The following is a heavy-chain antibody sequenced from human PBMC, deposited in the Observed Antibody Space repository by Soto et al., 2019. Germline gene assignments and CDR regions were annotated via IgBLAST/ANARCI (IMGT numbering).Heavy chain of an antibody. CDR1: GESSSTYY. D-gene: IGHD3-10*01. J-gene: IGHJ4*02. CDR3: VRFEEPAPGSGPRADL. Sequence: QVRLQQWGAGLLKPSETLSLTCGVYGESSSTYYWNWIRQSPGKGLEWIADIHYNGRTNYNPSLKSRLTISVDTSQKQFSLKMTSVTAADTAVYYCVRFEEPAPGSGPRADLGGQGTLVTVSS. CDR2: IHYNGRT. V-gene: IGHV4-34*01.